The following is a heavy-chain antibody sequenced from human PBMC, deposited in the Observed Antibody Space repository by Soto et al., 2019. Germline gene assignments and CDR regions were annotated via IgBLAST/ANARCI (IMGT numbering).Heavy chain of an antibody. CDR2: IYYSGST. CDR3: ARQEGGSYCGGDCYSYYYGMDV. Sequence: PSETLSLTCTVSGGSISSSSYYWGWIRQPPGKGLEWIGSIYYSGSTYYNPSLKSRVTISVDTSKNQFSLKLSSVTAADTAVYYCARQEGGSYCGGDCYSYYYGMDVWGQGTTVTVSS. J-gene: IGHJ6*02. CDR1: GGSISSSSYY. D-gene: IGHD2-21*02. V-gene: IGHV4-39*01.